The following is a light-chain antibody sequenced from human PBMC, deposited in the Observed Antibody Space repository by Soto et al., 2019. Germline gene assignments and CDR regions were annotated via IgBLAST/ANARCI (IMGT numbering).Light chain of an antibody. Sequence: ETVMTQSPATLSVSPGGRATLSCRASQSISDTLAWYQQKPGQAPRLLIHGASTRATGFPARFSGSGSGTDFTLTINSLQSEDFAIYYCQPYNNWPLTFGGGTKVDIK. CDR2: GAS. J-gene: IGKJ4*01. CDR1: QSISDT. CDR3: QPYNNWPLT. V-gene: IGKV3-15*01.